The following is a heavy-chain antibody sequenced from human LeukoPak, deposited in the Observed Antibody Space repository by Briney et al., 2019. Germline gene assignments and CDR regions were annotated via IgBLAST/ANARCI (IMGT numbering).Heavy chain of an antibody. V-gene: IGHV3-11*04. Sequence: GGSLRLSCAASGFTFSDYYMSWIRQAPGKGLEWVSYISSSGSTIYYADSVKGRFTISRDNAKNSLYLQMNSLRAEDTAVYYCARPFYSGSYWDAFDIWGQGTMVTVSS. D-gene: IGHD1-26*01. CDR1: GFTFSDYY. J-gene: IGHJ3*02. CDR2: ISSSGSTI. CDR3: ARPFYSGSYWDAFDI.